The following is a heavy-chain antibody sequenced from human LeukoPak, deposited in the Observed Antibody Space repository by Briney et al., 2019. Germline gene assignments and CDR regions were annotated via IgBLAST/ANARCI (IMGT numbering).Heavy chain of an antibody. V-gene: IGHV1-2*02. J-gene: IGHJ4*02. Sequence: ASVKVSCKASGYTFTGYYMHWVRQAPGQGREWMGWINPNSGGTNYAQKFQGRVTMTRDTSISTAYMELSRLRSDDTAVYYCARDVRKMGIVGAPSCDYWGQGTLVTVSS. CDR3: ARDVRKMGIVGAPSCDY. CDR2: INPNSGGT. CDR1: GYTFTGYY. D-gene: IGHD1-26*01.